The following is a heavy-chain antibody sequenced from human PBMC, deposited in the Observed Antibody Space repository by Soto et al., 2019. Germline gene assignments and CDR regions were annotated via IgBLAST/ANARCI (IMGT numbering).Heavy chain of an antibody. D-gene: IGHD2-21*02. CDR3: ARGGHVVVVTAALDY. CDR1: GDTFTDYY. V-gene: IGHV1-46*01. J-gene: IGHJ4*02. Sequence: QVQLMQSGAEVKKPGASVKVSCKASGDTFTDYYIHWVRQAPGQGLEWMGTVNPSGGHTTYAQHFNGRVTITRHTSTSTPYMELTSLKSDDTAIYYCARGGHVVVVTAALDYSGQGTLVTVSS. CDR2: VNPSGGHT.